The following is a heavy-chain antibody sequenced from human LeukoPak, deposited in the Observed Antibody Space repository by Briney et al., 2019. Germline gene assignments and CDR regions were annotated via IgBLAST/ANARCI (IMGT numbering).Heavy chain of an antibody. CDR1: GFTFSSYA. J-gene: IGHJ4*02. Sequence: PGGSLRLSCAASGFTFSSYAMHWVRQAPGKGLEWVAVISHDGSNKYYADSVKGRFTISRDNSKNTLYLQMNSLRAEDTAVYYCARDQEGTPFYYFDYWGQGTLATVSS. CDR2: ISHDGSNK. D-gene: IGHD1-1*01. V-gene: IGHV3-30-3*01. CDR3: ARDQEGTPFYYFDY.